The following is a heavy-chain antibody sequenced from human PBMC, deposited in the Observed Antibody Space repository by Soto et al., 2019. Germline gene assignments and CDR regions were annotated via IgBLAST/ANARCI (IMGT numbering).Heavy chain of an antibody. CDR2: IYHSGST. D-gene: IGHD3-9*01. CDR1: SGSISSSNW. J-gene: IGHJ6*03. CDR3: ARINEYYDILTGYFVQGYYYYMDV. V-gene: IGHV4-4*02. Sequence: SSETLSLTCTVSSGSISSSNWWSWVRQPPGKGLEWIGEIYHSGSTNYNPSLKSRVTISVDKSKNQFSLKLSSVTAADTAVYYCARINEYYDILTGYFVQGYYYYMDVWGKGTTVTVSS.